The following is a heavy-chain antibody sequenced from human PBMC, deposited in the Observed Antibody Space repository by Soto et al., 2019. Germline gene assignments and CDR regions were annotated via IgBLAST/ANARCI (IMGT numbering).Heavy chain of an antibody. Sequence: AGGSLRLSCAASGFTFSSYAMSWVRQAPGKGLEWVSAISGSGGSTYYADSVKGRFTISRDNSKNTLYLQMNSLRAEDTAVYYCAKGKRSTVTFFDYWGQGTLVTISS. V-gene: IGHV3-23*01. CDR2: ISGSGGST. J-gene: IGHJ4*02. CDR1: GFTFSSYA. D-gene: IGHD4-17*01. CDR3: AKGKRSTVTFFDY.